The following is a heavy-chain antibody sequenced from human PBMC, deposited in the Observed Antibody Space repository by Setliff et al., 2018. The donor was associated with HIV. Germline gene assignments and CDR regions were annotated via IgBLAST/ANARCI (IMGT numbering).Heavy chain of an antibody. CDR1: GFTFSSYS. J-gene: IGHJ4*02. D-gene: IGHD3-22*01. CDR3: AAHYYDSSGYDY. V-gene: IGHV3-21*01. CDR2: ISSSSSYI. Sequence: GESLTISCAASGFTFSSYSMNWVRQAPGKGLEWVSSISSSSSYIYYADSVKGRFTISRDNAKNSLYLQMNSLRAEDTAVYYCAAHYYDSSGYDYWGQGTLVTVSS.